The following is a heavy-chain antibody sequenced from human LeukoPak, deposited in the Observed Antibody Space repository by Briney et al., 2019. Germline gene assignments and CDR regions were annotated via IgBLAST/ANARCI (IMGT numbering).Heavy chain of an antibody. V-gene: IGHV3-23*01. CDR3: ARLPNYTTGWLNWFDP. Sequence: GGSLRLSWAASGFTFSSYAMSWVRQAPGKGLEWVSGISPNGNSTYYADSVKGRFTLSRENSNNTLYLRMNSLRAEHTALYYCARLPNYTTGWLNWFDPWGQGTLVTVSS. CDR1: GFTFSSYA. D-gene: IGHD6-19*01. J-gene: IGHJ5*02. CDR2: ISPNGNST.